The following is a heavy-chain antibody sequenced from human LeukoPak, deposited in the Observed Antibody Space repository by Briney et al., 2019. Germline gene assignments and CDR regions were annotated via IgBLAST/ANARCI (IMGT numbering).Heavy chain of an antibody. Sequence: GGSLRLSCAASGFTFDDYAMHWVRQAPGKGLEWVSGISWNSGSIGYADSVKGRFTISRDNAKNSLYLQMNSLRAEDTAVYYCARLVLTYYYDSSGYVDYWGQGTLVTVSS. CDR1: GFTFDDYA. CDR3: ARLVLTYYYDSSGYVDY. CDR2: ISWNSGSI. V-gene: IGHV3-9*01. J-gene: IGHJ4*02. D-gene: IGHD3-22*01.